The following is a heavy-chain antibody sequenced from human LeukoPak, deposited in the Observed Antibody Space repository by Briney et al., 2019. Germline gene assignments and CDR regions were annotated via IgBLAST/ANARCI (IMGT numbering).Heavy chain of an antibody. Sequence: KPSETLSLTCTVSGDSISSGDYYWSWIRQPPGKGLEWIGYIYYSGSTYYNPSLKSRVTISVDTSKNQFSLKLSSVTAADTAVYYCARGGDIVANPAFSEAWDYWGQGTLVTVSS. CDR3: ARGGDIVANPAFSEAWDY. D-gene: IGHD5-12*01. V-gene: IGHV4-30-4*01. J-gene: IGHJ4*02. CDR1: GDSISSGDYY. CDR2: IYYSGST.